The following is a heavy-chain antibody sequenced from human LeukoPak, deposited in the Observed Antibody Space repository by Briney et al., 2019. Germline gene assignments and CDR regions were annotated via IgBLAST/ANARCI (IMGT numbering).Heavy chain of an antibody. Sequence: GGSLRLSCAASGFTFSGYAMSWVRQAPGKGLEWVSAISGSGASTFYADSVKGRFTISRDNSKNTLYLQMNSLRAEDTAVYYCAKTRCNSGGSCYSVDYWGQGTLVTVSS. CDR2: ISGSGAST. D-gene: IGHD2-15*01. J-gene: IGHJ4*02. CDR3: AKTRCNSGGSCYSVDY. V-gene: IGHV3-23*01. CDR1: GFTFSGYA.